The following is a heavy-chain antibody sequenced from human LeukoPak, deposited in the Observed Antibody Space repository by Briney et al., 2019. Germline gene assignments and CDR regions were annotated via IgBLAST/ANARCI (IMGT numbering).Heavy chain of an antibody. J-gene: IGHJ6*02. CDR1: GYTFTGYY. D-gene: IGHD3-10*01. CDR3: ARDTMVRGVISTYRGMDV. V-gene: IGHV1-2*02. CDR2: INPNSGGT. Sequence: ASVKVSCKASGYTFTGYYMHWVRQAPGQGLEWMGWINPNSGGTNYAQKFQGRVTMTRDTSISTAYMELSRLRSDDTAVYYCARDTMVRGVISTYRGMDVWGQGTTVTVSS.